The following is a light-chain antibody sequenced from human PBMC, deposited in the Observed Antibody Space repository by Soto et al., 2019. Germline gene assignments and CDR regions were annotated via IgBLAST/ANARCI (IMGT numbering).Light chain of an antibody. V-gene: IGLV2-8*01. CDR2: EVS. CDR1: SSDVGGYDR. J-gene: IGLJ2*01. CDR3: SSYASSNNYVV. Sequence: QSALTQPPSASGSPGQSVTISCTGTSSDVGGYDRVSWYQQYPGKVPKLMIYEVSKRPSGVPDRFSASKSGNTASLTVSGLQTEDEADYYCSSYASSNNYVVFGGGTKLTVL.